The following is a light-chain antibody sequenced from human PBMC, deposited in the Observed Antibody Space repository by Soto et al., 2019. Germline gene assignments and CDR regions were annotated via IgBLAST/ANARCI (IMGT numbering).Light chain of an antibody. CDR1: QTLSDY. CDR3: QQYKSYQWT. V-gene: IGKV1-5*03. Sequence: DIQMTQSPSTLSASVGDRVTITCRASQTLSDYLAWYQQKPGKAPKLLIYKGSTLESGVPSRFSGCKSGTQFNQTIRKQQPHDFATYSCQQYKSYQWTFGQGTKVEI. J-gene: IGKJ1*01. CDR2: KGS.